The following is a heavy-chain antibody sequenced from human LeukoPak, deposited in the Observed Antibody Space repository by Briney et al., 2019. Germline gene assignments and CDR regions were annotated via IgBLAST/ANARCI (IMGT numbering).Heavy chain of an antibody. Sequence: SETLSLTCAVYGGSFSDYFWNWIRQPPGKGLEWIGEINHGGGTRYNPSLKSRATISVDTSKKQFSLNLTSVTAADTAVYYCARGVEMATILDYWGQGTLVTVSS. D-gene: IGHD5-24*01. CDR2: INHGGGT. J-gene: IGHJ4*02. CDR1: GGSFSDYF. V-gene: IGHV4-34*01. CDR3: ARGVEMATILDY.